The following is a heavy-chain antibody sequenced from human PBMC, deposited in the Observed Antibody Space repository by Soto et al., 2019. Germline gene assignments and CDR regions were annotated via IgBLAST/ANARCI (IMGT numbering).Heavy chain of an antibody. Sequence: EVQLVESGGGLVQPGGSLRLSCAASGFTFSSYWMTWVRQAPGKGLEWVANINPDGSEKYYVDSVKGRFTISRDNAKNSLYLQMDSPRAEDTVVYYCARGVTTGVDAFDMWGQGKMVTVSS. CDR1: GFTFSSYW. J-gene: IGHJ3*02. CDR2: INPDGSEK. CDR3: ARGVTTGVDAFDM. D-gene: IGHD3-3*01. V-gene: IGHV3-7*01.